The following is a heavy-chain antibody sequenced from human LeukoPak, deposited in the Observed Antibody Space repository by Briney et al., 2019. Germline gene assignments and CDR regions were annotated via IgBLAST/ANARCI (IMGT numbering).Heavy chain of an antibody. Sequence: PGGSLRLSCAASGFTFSSYSMNWVRQAPGTGLEWVSSISSSSSYIYYADSVKGRFTISRDNAKNSLYLQMNSLRAEDTAVYYFARGGGPYSSSFDSSDAFDIWGQGTMVTVSS. CDR2: ISSSSSYI. CDR1: GFTFSSYS. CDR3: ARGGGPYSSSFDSSDAFDI. J-gene: IGHJ3*02. V-gene: IGHV3-21*01. D-gene: IGHD6-6*01.